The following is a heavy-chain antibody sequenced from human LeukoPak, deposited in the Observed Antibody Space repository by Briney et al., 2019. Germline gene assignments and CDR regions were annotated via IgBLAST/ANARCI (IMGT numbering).Heavy chain of an antibody. CDR3: ASYGDYNYFDF. D-gene: IGHD4-17*01. Sequence: PSETLSLTCTVSGVSISSSHWWSWVRQPPWKGLEWIGEIYHGGSTKYNPSLKSRVTISLDKSKNQFSLKLNSVTAADTAVYYCASYGDYNYFDFWGQGTLVTVSS. CDR2: IYHGGST. J-gene: IGHJ4*02. V-gene: IGHV4-4*02. CDR1: GVSISSSHW.